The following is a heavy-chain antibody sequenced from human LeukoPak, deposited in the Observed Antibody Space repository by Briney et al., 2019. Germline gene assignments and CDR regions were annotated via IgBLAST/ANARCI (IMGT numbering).Heavy chain of an antibody. V-gene: IGHV3-30*04. D-gene: IGHD6-19*01. CDR1: GFTFGDYA. J-gene: IGHJ4*02. CDR3: ARDRRSRGQWLVRYFDY. Sequence: GGSLRLSCTASGFTFGDYAMHWVRQAPDKGLEWVAVISYDGSNKYYADSVKGRFTISRDNSKNTLYLQMNSLRAEDTAVYYCARDRRSRGQWLVRYFDYWGQGTLVTVSS. CDR2: ISYDGSNK.